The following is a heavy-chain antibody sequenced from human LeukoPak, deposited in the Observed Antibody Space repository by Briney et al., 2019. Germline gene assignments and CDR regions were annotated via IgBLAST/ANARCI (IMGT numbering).Heavy chain of an antibody. J-gene: IGHJ4*02. Sequence: GGSLRLSCAASGFTFSSYAMSWLRHAPGKGLEWVSAISGSGGSTYYADSVKGRFTISRDNSKNTPYLQMNSLRAEDTAVYYCAGAVDGSGSYLVDYWGQGTLVTVSS. V-gene: IGHV3-23*01. D-gene: IGHD3-10*01. CDR1: GFTFSSYA. CDR2: ISGSGGST. CDR3: AGAVDGSGSYLVDY.